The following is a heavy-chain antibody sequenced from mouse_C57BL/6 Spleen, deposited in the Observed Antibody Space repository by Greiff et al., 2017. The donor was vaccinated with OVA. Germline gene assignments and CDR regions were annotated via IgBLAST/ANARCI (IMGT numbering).Heavy chain of an antibody. D-gene: IGHD1-1*01. CDR1: GFTFSDAW. V-gene: IGHV6-6*01. CDR2: IRNKANNHAT. J-gene: IGHJ1*03. CDR3: TRITTVVATDWYFDV. Sequence: EVQLQESGGGLVQPGGSMKLSCAASGFTFSDAWMDWVRQSPEKGLEWVAEIRNKANNHATYYAESVKGRFTISRDDSKSSVYLQMNSLRAEDTGIYYCTRITTVVATDWYFDVWGTGTTVTVSS.